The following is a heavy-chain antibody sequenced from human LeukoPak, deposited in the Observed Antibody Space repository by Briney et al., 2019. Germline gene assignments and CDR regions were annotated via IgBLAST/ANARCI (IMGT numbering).Heavy chain of an antibody. J-gene: IGHJ4*02. Sequence: GGSLRLSCAASAFTFSSYAMSWVRQAPGKGLEWVSAISGSGGSTYYADSVKGRFTISRDNSKNTLYLQMNSLRAEDTAVYYCAKDTSLSYPADYFDYWGQGTLVTVSS. CDR3: AKDTSLSYPADYFDY. V-gene: IGHV3-23*01. CDR2: ISGSGGST. D-gene: IGHD1-1*01. CDR1: AFTFSSYA.